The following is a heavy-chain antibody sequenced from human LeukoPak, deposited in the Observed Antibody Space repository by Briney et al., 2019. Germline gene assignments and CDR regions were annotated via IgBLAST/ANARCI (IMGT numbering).Heavy chain of an antibody. CDR3: ARSGYYDFWSGQNFYYYYHMDV. CDR1: GYTFTSYG. D-gene: IGHD3-3*01. CDR2: MNPNSGNT. J-gene: IGHJ6*03. V-gene: IGHV1-8*03. Sequence: ASVKVSCKASGYTFTSYGISWVRQAPGQGLEWMGWMNPNSGNTGYAQKFQGRVTITRNTSISTAYMELSSLRSEDTAVYYCARSGYYDFWSGQNFYYYYHMDVWGKGTTVTVSS.